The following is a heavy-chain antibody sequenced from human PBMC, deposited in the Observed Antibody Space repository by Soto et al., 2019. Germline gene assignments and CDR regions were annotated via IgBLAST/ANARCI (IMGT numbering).Heavy chain of an antibody. CDR2: IYYSGTT. J-gene: IGHJ6*02. CDR1: NGSFSSGTYS. CDR3: ARGHYYSGMDV. V-gene: IGHV4-30-2*01. Sequence: TLSLTCTVSNGSFSSGTYSWSWVRQPPGKGLEWIGYIYYSGTTYYTPSLKSRLTMSMDRANDHFSLNLTSVTAADTAVYFCARGHYYSGMDVWGQGITVTVSS.